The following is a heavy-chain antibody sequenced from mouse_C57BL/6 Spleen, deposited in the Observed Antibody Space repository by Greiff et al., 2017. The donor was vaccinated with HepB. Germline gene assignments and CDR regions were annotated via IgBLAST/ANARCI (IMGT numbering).Heavy chain of an antibody. CDR3: ASYYGSSYEGFAY. CDR2: INPNYGTT. D-gene: IGHD1-1*01. J-gene: IGHJ3*01. V-gene: IGHV1-39*01. Sequence: VQLKQSGPELVKPGASVKISCKASGYSFTDYNMNWVKQSNGKSLEWIGVINPNYGTTSYNQKFKGKATLTVDQSSSTAYMQLNSLTSEDSAVYYCASYYGSSYEGFAYWGQGTLVTVSA. CDR1: GYSFTDYN.